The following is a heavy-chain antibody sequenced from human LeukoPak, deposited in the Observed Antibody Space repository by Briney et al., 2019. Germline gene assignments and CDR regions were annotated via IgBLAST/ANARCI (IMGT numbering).Heavy chain of an antibody. V-gene: IGHV4-34*01. D-gene: IGHD5-12*01. J-gene: IGHJ4*02. CDR1: GFTFSRYA. CDR2: INHSGST. Sequence: GSLRLSCAASGFTFSRYAMSWVRQAPGKGLEWIGEINHSGSTNYNPSLKSRVTISVDTSKNQFSLKLSSVTAADTAVYYCARGGSGYDSNPYFDYWGQGTLVTVSS. CDR3: ARGGSGYDSNPYFDY.